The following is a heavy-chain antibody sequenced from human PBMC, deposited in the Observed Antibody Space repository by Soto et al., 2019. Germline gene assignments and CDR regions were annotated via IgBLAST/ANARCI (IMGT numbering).Heavy chain of an antibody. CDR1: GFTFSSYS. Sequence: GGSLRLSCAASGFTFSSYSMNWVRQAPGKGLEWVSSISSSSSYISYADSVKGRFTISRDNAQNSLYLQMSSLRAEDTAVYYCARDSALGKYPDYWRQGTLVTVSS. J-gene: IGHJ4*02. CDR3: ARDSALGKYPDY. V-gene: IGHV3-21*01. D-gene: IGHD3-10*01. CDR2: ISSSSSYI.